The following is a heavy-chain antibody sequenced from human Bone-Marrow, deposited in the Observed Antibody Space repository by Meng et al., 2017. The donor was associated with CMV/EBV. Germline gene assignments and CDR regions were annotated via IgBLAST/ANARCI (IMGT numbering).Heavy chain of an antibody. D-gene: IGHD3-16*02. CDR1: GFMLSGRW. Sequence: RLCFTGAGFMLSGRWMQWVRQGPGKGLVWVGHINSDGSYTNYADSVKGRFTISRDNAKNTLYLQMNSLRADDTAVYYCARGSALNDYWGQGTLVTVSS. CDR2: INSDGSYT. V-gene: IGHV3-74*01. J-gene: IGHJ4*02. CDR3: ARGSALNDY.